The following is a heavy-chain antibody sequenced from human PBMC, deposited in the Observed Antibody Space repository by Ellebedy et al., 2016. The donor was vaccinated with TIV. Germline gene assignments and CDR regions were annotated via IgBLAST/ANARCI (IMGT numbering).Heavy chain of an antibody. D-gene: IGHD6-6*01. Sequence: GESLKISCAASGFTFSSYAMSWVRQAPGTGLEWVSAISGSGGSTYYADSVKGRFTISRDNSKNTLYLQMSSLRAEDTAVYYCAKDLLAVRGYYFDYWGQGTLVTVSS. J-gene: IGHJ4*02. CDR2: ISGSGGST. CDR1: GFTFSSYA. CDR3: AKDLLAVRGYYFDY. V-gene: IGHV3-23*01.